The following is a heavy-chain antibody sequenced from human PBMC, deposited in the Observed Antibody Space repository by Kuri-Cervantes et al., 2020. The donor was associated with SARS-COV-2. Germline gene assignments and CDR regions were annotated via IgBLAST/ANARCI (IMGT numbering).Heavy chain of an antibody. CDR2: INPSGGST. V-gene: IGHV1-46*01. D-gene: IGHD3-9*01. J-gene: IGHJ6*03. CDR3: ARDNAGYYDILTGYLWDDYYMDV. Sequence: ASVKVSCKASGYTFTSYYMHWVRQAPGQGLEWMGIINPSGGSTSYAQKFQGRVTMTRDTSTSTVYMELRSLRSDDTAVYYCARDNAGYYDILTGYLWDDYYMDVWGKGTTVTVSS. CDR1: GYTFTSYY.